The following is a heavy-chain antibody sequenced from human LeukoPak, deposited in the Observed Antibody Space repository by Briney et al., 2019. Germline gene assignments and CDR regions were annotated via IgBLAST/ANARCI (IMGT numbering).Heavy chain of an antibody. CDR3: ARGGLGDFWSGYYSGNYYYYYGMDV. D-gene: IGHD3-3*01. Sequence: SETLSLTCAVYGGSFSGYYWSWIRQPPGKGLEWIGYIYYSGSTNYNPSLKSRVTISVDTSKNQFSLKLSSVTAADTAVYYCARGGLGDFWSGYYSGNYYYYYGMDVWGQGTTVTVSS. J-gene: IGHJ6*02. CDR2: IYYSGST. CDR1: GGSFSGYY. V-gene: IGHV4-59*08.